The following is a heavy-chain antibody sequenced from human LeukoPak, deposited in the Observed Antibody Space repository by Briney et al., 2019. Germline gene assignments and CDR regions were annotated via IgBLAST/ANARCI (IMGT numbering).Heavy chain of an antibody. V-gene: IGHV3-9*01. J-gene: IGHJ3*02. D-gene: IGHD3-3*01. CDR1: GFTFDDHG. CDR3: AKDTGRPTDAITMEDNAFDI. CDR2: ISWSSGII. Sequence: PGRSLRLSCAASGFTFDDHGMHWVRQAPGKGLEGVSGISWSSGIIGYADSVKGRFTISRDNAKNSLYLQMDSLRGEDTALYYCAKDTGRPTDAITMEDNAFDIWGQGTMVTVSS.